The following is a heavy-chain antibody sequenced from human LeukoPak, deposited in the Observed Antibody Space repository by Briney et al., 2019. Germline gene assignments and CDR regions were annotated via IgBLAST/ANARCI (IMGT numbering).Heavy chain of an antibody. J-gene: IGHJ4*02. V-gene: IGHV3-30-3*01. Sequence: GRSLRLSCAASGFTFRTYAMHWVRQAPGKGRERVALISYDGSTSFYADSVKGRFTLSRDNSKNTLYLQMISLRPEDTGLYYCARSECSGGNCYSLFDHWGQGTLVTVSS. D-gene: IGHD2-15*01. CDR3: ARSECSGGNCYSLFDH. CDR1: GFTFRTYA. CDR2: ISYDGSTS.